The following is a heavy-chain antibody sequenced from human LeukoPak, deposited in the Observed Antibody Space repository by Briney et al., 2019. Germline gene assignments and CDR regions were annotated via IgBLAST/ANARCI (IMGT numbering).Heavy chain of an antibody. V-gene: IGHV1-58*02. D-gene: IGHD5-18*01. CDR1: GFTFSGCA. Sequence: GASVKVSWKASGFTFSGCAMQWLRQARGQRLEWIGWIVVGTGKKDYAQRFQERVTITTDMTTSTAYMELSSLRSEDTAVYYCAAGVGYTYGLSLGATALISDIWGQGTKVTVSA. CDR3: AAGVGYTYGLSLGATALISDI. J-gene: IGHJ3*02. CDR2: IVVGTGKK.